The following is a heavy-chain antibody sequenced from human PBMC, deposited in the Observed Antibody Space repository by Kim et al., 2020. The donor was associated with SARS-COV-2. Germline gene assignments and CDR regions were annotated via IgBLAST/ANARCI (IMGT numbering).Heavy chain of an antibody. CDR2: IDPSDSYT. D-gene: IGHD6-13*01. Sequence: GESLKISCKGSGYSFTSYWISWVRQMPGKGLDWMGRIDPSDSYTNYSPSFQGHVTISADKSISTAYLQWSSLKASDTAMYYCARPGGIAAAGTVGYYGMDVWGQGTTVTVSS. V-gene: IGHV5-10-1*01. CDR3: ARPGGIAAAGTVGYYGMDV. CDR1: GYSFTSYW. J-gene: IGHJ6*02.